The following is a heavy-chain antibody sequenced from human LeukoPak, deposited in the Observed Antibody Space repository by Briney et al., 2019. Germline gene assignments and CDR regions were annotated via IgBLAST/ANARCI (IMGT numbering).Heavy chain of an antibody. J-gene: IGHJ3*02. CDR2: IIPIFGTA. CDR3: ARDRATYPLDI. CDR1: GYSFILYG. V-gene: IGHV1-69*06. D-gene: IGHD3-10*01. Sequence: ASVKVSCKTSGYSFILYGISWVRQAPGQGLEWMGGIIPIFGTANYAQKFQGRVTITADKSTSTAYMELSSLRSEDTAVYYCARDRATYPLDIWGQGTMVTVSS.